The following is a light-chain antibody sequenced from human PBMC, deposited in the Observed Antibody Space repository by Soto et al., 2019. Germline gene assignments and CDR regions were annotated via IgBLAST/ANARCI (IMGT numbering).Light chain of an antibody. CDR2: GAS. J-gene: IGKJ5*01. Sequence: EIVMTQSPATLSVSPGETATLSCRASQSVSSNLAWYQQKPGQAPRLLIYGASTRATAIPARFSGSGSGTEFTLTISSLQSEDFAVYYCQQRNIWPPVTFGQGTRLEIK. CDR1: QSVSSN. CDR3: QQRNIWPPVT. V-gene: IGKV3-15*01.